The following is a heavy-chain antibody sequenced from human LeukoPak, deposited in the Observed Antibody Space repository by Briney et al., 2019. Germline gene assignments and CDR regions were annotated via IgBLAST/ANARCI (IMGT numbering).Heavy chain of an antibody. Sequence: PSETLSLTCTVSGGSISSGSYYWSWIRQPAGKGLEWIGRIYTSGSTNYNPSLKSRVTISVDTSKNQFSLKLSSVTAADTAVYYCARGAKGYDILTGYYTPTYYYYYYMDVWGKGTTVTVSS. D-gene: IGHD3-9*01. J-gene: IGHJ6*03. CDR3: ARGAKGYDILTGYYTPTYYYYYYMDV. CDR2: IYTSGST. CDR1: GGSISSGSYY. V-gene: IGHV4-61*02.